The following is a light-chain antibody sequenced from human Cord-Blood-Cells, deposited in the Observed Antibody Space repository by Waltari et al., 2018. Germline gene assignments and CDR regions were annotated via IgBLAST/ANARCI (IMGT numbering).Light chain of an antibody. CDR3: QQYYSTPRT. J-gene: IGKJ1*01. Sequence: DIVMTQSPDSLAVSLGERATINCKSSQNGLYSSNNKNYLAWYQQKPGQPPKLLIYWASTRESGVPDRVSGSGSGTDFTLTISSLQAEDVAVYYCQQYYSTPRTFGQGTKVEIK. CDR1: QNGLYSSNNKNY. V-gene: IGKV4-1*01. CDR2: WAS.